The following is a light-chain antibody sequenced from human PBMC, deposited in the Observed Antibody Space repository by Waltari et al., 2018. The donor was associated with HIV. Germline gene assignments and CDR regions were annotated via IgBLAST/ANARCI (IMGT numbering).Light chain of an antibody. Sequence: QSALPQPASVSGSPGQSITISCTGTSNDVGGYTYVSWYQQHPGKAPKLMIYQVTNRPSGVSNRFSGSKSGNTASLTISGLQAEDEADYYCSSFTISSTLDFGTGTKVTVL. CDR1: SNDVGGYTY. J-gene: IGLJ1*01. V-gene: IGLV2-14*01. CDR2: QVT. CDR3: SSFTISSTLD.